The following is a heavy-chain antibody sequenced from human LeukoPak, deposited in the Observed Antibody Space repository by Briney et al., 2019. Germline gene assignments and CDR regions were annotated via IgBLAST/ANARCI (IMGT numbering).Heavy chain of an antibody. J-gene: IGHJ6*03. CDR1: GGSINSSTYY. CDR3: ARDQIFGVVISGYYMDV. D-gene: IGHD3-3*01. CDR2: IPYSGIK. Sequence: SETLSLTCTVSGGSINSSTYYWGWIRQPPGKGLEWIGSIPYSGIKYYNPSLKSRVTISVDTSKNQFSLKLSSVTTADTAVYYCARDQIFGVVISGYYMDVWGKGTTVTVSS. V-gene: IGHV4-39*02.